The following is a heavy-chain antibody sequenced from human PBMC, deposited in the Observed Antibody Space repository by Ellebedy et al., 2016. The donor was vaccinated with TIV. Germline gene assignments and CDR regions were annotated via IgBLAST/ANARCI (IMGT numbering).Heavy chain of an antibody. D-gene: IGHD5-24*01. CDR1: GYTFTSYG. CDR3: ARGIRGWLQLDY. Sequence: ASVKVSCKASGYTFTSYGISWVRQAPGQGLEWMGWINPNTGGTNYVQKFQGRVTMTRDTSISTAYMELSRLRSDDTAIYYCARGIRGWLQLDYWGQGTLVTVSS. J-gene: IGHJ4*02. V-gene: IGHV1-2*02. CDR2: INPNTGGT.